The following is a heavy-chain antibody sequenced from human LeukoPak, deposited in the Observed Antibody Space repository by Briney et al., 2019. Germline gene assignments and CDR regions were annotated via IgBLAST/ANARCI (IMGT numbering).Heavy chain of an antibody. CDR2: IYYSGST. Sequence: TSETLSLTCTVSGGSISSGGYYWSWIRQHPGKGLEWIGYIYYSGSTNYNPSLKSRVTISVDTSKNQFSLKLSSVTAADTAVYYCARDMGIAWTAPPWGQGTLVTVSS. CDR3: ARDMGIAWTAPP. CDR1: GGSISSGGYY. D-gene: IGHD6-13*01. J-gene: IGHJ5*02. V-gene: IGHV4-31*03.